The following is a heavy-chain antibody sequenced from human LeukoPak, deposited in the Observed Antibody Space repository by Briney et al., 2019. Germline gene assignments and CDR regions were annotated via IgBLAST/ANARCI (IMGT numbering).Heavy chain of an antibody. CDR1: GYSISSGYY. CDR2: IYHSGST. Sequence: PSETLSLTCTVSGYSISSGYYWGWIRQPPGKGLEWIGSIYHSGSTYYNPSLKSRVTISVDTSKNQFSLKLSSVTAADTAVYYCARGPRGYSGYDSIDYWGQGTLVTVSS. CDR3: ARGPRGYSGYDSIDY. J-gene: IGHJ4*02. V-gene: IGHV4-38-2*02. D-gene: IGHD5-12*01.